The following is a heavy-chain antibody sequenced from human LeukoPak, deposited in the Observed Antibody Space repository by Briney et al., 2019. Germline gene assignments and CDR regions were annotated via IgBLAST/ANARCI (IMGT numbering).Heavy chain of an antibody. CDR2: ISGSGGST. CDR3: AKDFQNYDSSGPSDY. CDR1: GFTFSSYA. J-gene: IGHJ4*02. Sequence: GGSLRLSCAASGFTFSSYAMSWVRQAPGKGLEWVSAISGSGGSTYYADSVKGRFTISRDNSKNTLYLQMSSLRAEDTAVYYCAKDFQNYDSSGPSDYWGQGTLVTVFS. V-gene: IGHV3-23*01. D-gene: IGHD3-22*01.